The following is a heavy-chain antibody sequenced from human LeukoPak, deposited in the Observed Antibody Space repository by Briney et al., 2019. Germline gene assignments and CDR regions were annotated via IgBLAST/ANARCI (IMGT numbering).Heavy chain of an antibody. Sequence: PGGSLRLSCAASGFTFSSYAMSWVRQAPGKGLEWVSAISGSGGSTYYADSVKGRFTISRDNSKNTLYLQMNSLRAEDTAVYYCAKVEATYYYDSSGYYHDYWGQGTLVTVSS. D-gene: IGHD3-22*01. V-gene: IGHV3-23*01. CDR2: ISGSGGST. J-gene: IGHJ4*02. CDR1: GFTFSSYA. CDR3: AKVEATYYYDSSGYYHDY.